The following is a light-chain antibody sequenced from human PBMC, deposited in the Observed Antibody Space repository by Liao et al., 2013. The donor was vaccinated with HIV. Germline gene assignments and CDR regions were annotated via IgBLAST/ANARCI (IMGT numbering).Light chain of an antibody. V-gene: IGLV3-21*01. CDR2: YDS. CDR1: NIGSKS. J-gene: IGLJ1*01. Sequence: SYVLTQPPSVSVAPGKTARITCGGNNIGSKSVHWYQQKPGQAPVLVIYYDSDRPSGIPERFSGSNSGNTATLSISRVEAGDEADYYCQAWDSSTPLYVFGTGTKVTVL. CDR3: QAWDSSTPLYV.